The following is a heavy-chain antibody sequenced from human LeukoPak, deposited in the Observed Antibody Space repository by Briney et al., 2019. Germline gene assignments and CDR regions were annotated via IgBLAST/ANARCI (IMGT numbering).Heavy chain of an antibody. D-gene: IGHD3-22*01. CDR3: AKSQSYYYDSSGSLDFDY. CDR1: GFTFSSYS. J-gene: IGHJ4*02. CDR2: ISSSSSYI. Sequence: GGSLRLSCAASGFTFSSYSMNWVRQAPGKGLEWVSSISSSSSYIYYADSVKGRFTISRDNAKNSLYLQMNSLRAEDTALYYCAKSQSYYYDSSGSLDFDYWGQGTLVTVSS. V-gene: IGHV3-21*04.